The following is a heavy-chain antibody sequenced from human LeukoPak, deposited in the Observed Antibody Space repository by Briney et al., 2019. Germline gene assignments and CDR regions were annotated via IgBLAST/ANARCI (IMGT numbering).Heavy chain of an antibody. CDR3: TTCLLAYSFDY. J-gene: IGHJ4*02. CDR1: GFTFNNAW. V-gene: IGHV3-15*01. Sequence: PGWSLRLSCAASGFTFNNAWMSWVRQAPGEGVEWVGRIKSKTNGGTTDYAAPVKGRFTISRDDSKNTLYLQMNSLKPEDTAVYYCTTCLLAYSFDYWGQGTLVTVSS. CDR2: IKSKTNGGTT. D-gene: IGHD2-15*01.